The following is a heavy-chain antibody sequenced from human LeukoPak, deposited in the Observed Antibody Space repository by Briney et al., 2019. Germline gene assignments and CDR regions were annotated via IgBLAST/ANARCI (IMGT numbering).Heavy chain of an antibody. J-gene: IGHJ4*02. D-gene: IGHD6-13*01. Sequence: SVKGRFTVSRDNAKSSLYLQMNSLRAEDTAVYYCAKVKSGIAAAGTYDYWGQGTLVTVSS. V-gene: IGHV3-21*04. CDR3: AKVKSGIAAAGTYDY.